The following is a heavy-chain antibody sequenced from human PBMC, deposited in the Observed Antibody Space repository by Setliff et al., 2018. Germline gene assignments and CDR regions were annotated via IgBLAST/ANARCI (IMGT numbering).Heavy chain of an antibody. CDR2: VYYSGTA. D-gene: IGHD3-10*01. J-gene: IGHJ5*02. Sequence: SETLSLTCTVSDGSLSTYYWSWIRQPPGKGLEFIGYVYYSGTANYSPSLRSRLTISVDKSKNQFSLSLRSVTAADTAVYYCATDGPVLNGDYISWGQGTLVTVSS. V-gene: IGHV4-59*12. CDR3: ATDGPVLNGDYIS. CDR1: DGSLSTYY.